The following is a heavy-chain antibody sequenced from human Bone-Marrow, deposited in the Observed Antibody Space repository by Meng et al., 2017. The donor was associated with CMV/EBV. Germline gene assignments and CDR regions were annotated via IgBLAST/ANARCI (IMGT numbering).Heavy chain of an antibody. CDR3: ARVLSGYFDY. CDR2: IYYSGST. V-gene: IGHV4-30-4*08. CDR1: GGSISSGDYY. D-gene: IGHD2-15*01. Sequence: QLQLLESDPGLVKPSQTLSLTCTGSGGSISSGDYYWSWIRQPPGKGLEWIGYIYYSGSTYYNPSLKSRVTISVDTSKNQFSLKPNSVTAADTAVYYCARVLSGYFDYWGQGTLVTVSS. J-gene: IGHJ4*02.